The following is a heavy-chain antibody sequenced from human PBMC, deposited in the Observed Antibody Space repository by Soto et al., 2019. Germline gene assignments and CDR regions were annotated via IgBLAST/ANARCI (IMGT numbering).Heavy chain of an antibody. Sequence: QVQLVQSGAEVKKPGSSVKVSCKASGGTFSSYAISWVRQAPGPGLEWMGGIIPIFGTANYAQKFQGRVTITADESTSTAYMELSSQRSEDTAVYYCARDHPGGDFDYWGQGTLVTVSS. J-gene: IGHJ4*02. D-gene: IGHD1-26*01. CDR3: ARDHPGGDFDY. CDR2: IIPIFGTA. CDR1: GGTFSSYA. V-gene: IGHV1-69*01.